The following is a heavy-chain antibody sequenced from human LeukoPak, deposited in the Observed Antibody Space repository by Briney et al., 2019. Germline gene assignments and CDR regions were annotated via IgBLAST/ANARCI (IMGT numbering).Heavy chain of an antibody. CDR3: ASSITMIVVVIPPYFDY. Sequence: ASVKVSCKASGGTFSSYAISWVRQAPGQGLEWMGGIIPIFGTANHAQKFQGRVTITTDESTSTAYMELSSLRSEDTAVYYCASSITMIVVVIPPYFDYWGQGTLVTVSS. D-gene: IGHD3-22*01. V-gene: IGHV1-69*05. J-gene: IGHJ4*02. CDR2: IIPIFGTA. CDR1: GGTFSSYA.